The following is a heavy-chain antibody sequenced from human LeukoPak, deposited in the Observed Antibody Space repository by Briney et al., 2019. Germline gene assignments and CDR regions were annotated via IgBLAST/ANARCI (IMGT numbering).Heavy chain of an antibody. CDR2: MNPNSGNT. D-gene: IGHD2-15*01. J-gene: IGHJ6*03. CDR1: GYTFTSYD. Sequence: ASVKVSCKASGYTFTSYDINWVRQATGQGLEWMGWMNPNSGNTGYAQKFQGRVTMTRNTSISTAYMELSSLGSEDTAVYYCARLYCSGGSCYSSYYYYMDVWGKGTTVTVSS. CDR3: ARLYCSGGSCYSSYYYYMDV. V-gene: IGHV1-8*01.